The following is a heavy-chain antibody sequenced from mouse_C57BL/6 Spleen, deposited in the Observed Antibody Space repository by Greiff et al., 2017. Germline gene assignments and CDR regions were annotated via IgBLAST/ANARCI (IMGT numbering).Heavy chain of an antibody. D-gene: IGHD1-1*02. CDR1: GYTFTSSG. J-gene: IGHJ4*01. Sequence: QVQLQQSGAELARPGASVKLSCKASGYTFTSSGISWVKQRTGQGLEWIGEIYPRSGNTYYNEKFKGKATLTADKSSSTAYMELRSLTSEDSAVYFCARGVATPYYAMDYWGQGTSVTVSS. CDR2: IYPRSGNT. CDR3: ARGVATPYYAMDY. V-gene: IGHV1-81*01.